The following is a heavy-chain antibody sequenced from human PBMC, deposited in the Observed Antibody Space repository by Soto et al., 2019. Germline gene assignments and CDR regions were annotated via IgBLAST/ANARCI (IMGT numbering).Heavy chain of an antibody. J-gene: IGHJ6*03. Sequence: SETLSLTCTVSGGSVSSGSYYWSWILHPPGKGLEWIGYIYYSGSTNYNPSLKSRVTISVDTSKNQFSLKLSSVTAADTAVYYCAGGLEYYGSGSYYYYMDVWGKGTTVTVSS. V-gene: IGHV4-61*01. CDR2: IYYSGST. CDR3: AGGLEYYGSGSYYYYMDV. CDR1: GGSVSSGSYY. D-gene: IGHD3-10*01.